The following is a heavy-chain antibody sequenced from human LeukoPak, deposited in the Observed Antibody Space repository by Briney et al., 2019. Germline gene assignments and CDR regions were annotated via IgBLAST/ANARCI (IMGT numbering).Heavy chain of an antibody. CDR3: ARQMATINH. J-gene: IGHJ5*02. CDR1: GFTFCSYA. Sequence: GGSLRLSCAASGFTFCSYAMSWVRQAPGKGLEWGSAISGNGDSTYYADSVKGRFTISRDNSKNTLYLQMNSLRAEDTALYYCARQMATINHWGQGTLVTVSS. D-gene: IGHD5-24*01. CDR2: ISGNGDST. V-gene: IGHV3-23*01.